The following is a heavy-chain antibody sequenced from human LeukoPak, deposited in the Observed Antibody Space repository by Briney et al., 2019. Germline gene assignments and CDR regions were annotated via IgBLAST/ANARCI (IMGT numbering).Heavy chain of an antibody. J-gene: IGHJ4*02. CDR2: VYNSGTT. CDR1: GVSIGSHY. CDR3: ARDAY. V-gene: IGHV4-59*11. Sequence: SETLSLTCTVSGVSIGSHYWSWIRQSPGKGLEWIGCVYNSGTTVYNPSLTGRVTISVDTSKNQYSLNLRSVTAADAAVYYCARDAYWGQGSLVTVSS.